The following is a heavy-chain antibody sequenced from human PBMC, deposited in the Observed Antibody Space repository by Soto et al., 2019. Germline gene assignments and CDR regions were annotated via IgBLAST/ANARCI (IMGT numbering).Heavy chain of an antibody. CDR1: GGSISSYY. Sequence: SETLSLTCTVSGGSISSYYWTWIRQPPGKGLEWIGYIYYSGSTYYNPSLKSRVTISVDTSKNQFSLRLTSVIAADTAVYYCARDMPYGAGSLAGCDYWGQGILVTVSS. J-gene: IGHJ4*02. CDR2: IYYSGST. D-gene: IGHD1-26*01. V-gene: IGHV4-59*01. CDR3: ARDMPYGAGSLAGCDY.